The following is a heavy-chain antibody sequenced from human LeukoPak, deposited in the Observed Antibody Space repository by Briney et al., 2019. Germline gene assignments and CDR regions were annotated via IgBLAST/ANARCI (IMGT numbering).Heavy chain of an antibody. D-gene: IGHD3-10*01. CDR2: IYPGDSDT. Sequence: GESLKISCKGSGYSFTSYWIGWVRQMPGKGLEWMGIIYPGDSDTRYSPSFQGQVTISADKSISTAYLQWSSLKASDTAMYYCARELRYYGSGSYYWRPFDPWGQGTLVTVSS. CDR1: GYSFTSYW. CDR3: ARELRYYGSGSYYWRPFDP. V-gene: IGHV5-51*01. J-gene: IGHJ5*02.